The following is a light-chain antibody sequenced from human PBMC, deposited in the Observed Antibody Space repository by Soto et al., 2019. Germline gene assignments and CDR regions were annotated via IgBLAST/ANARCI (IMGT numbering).Light chain of an antibody. CDR3: AAWDDSLTGVV. CDR2: TNN. CDR1: ISNIGGNT. Sequence: QSVLTQPPSASGTPGQRVTISCSGSISNIGGNTVNWYQQLPGTAPKLLMYTNNQRTSGVPDRFSGSKSGISASLAISGLQSEAAADYYCAAWDDSLTGVVFGGGTTLTVL. V-gene: IGLV1-44*01. J-gene: IGLJ3*02.